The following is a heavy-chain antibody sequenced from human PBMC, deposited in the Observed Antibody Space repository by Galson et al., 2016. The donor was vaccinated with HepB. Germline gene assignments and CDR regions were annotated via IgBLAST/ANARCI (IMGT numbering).Heavy chain of an antibody. Sequence: SCKASGGTFSDNIIMWVRQAPGQGLEWMGRIIPIFDAANYAQNFQGRVTITADKSTNTAYMELTSLRLEDTAMYYCAKCGYPNDAFDIWGQGTMVTVSS. V-gene: IGHV1-69*08. CDR3: AKCGYPNDAFDI. CDR1: GGTFSDNI. D-gene: IGHD5-12*01. CDR2: IIPIFDAA. J-gene: IGHJ3*02.